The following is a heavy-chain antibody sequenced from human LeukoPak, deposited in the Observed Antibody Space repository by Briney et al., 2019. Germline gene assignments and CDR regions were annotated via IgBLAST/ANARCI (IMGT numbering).Heavy chain of an antibody. CDR2: IKQDGSEK. D-gene: IGHD2-15*01. V-gene: IGHV3-7*01. Sequence: GGSLRLSCAASGFTFSSYWMSWVHQAPGKGLEWVANIKQDGSEKYYVDSVKGRFTISRDNAKNSLYLQMNSLRAEDTAVYYCARVRVVAATRTFDYWGQGTLVTVSS. CDR3: ARVRVVAATRTFDY. CDR1: GFTFSSYW. J-gene: IGHJ4*02.